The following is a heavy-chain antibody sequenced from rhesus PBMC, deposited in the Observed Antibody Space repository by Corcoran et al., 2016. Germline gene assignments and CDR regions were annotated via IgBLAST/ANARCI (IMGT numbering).Heavy chain of an antibody. CDR2: ITYSGST. Sequence: QVQLQESGPGLVKPSETLSLTCAASGGSITSGYYYWSGNGQPTGKGLEWIGYITYSGSTSYNPSLKSRVTISRDTSKNQFSLKLSSVTAADTAVYYCARYRPRVTIVVVITTYNRFDVWGPGVLVTVSS. D-gene: IGHD3-16*01. CDR3: ARYRPRVTIVVVITTYNRFDV. CDR1: GGSITSGYYY. V-gene: IGHV4-122*02. J-gene: IGHJ5-1*01.